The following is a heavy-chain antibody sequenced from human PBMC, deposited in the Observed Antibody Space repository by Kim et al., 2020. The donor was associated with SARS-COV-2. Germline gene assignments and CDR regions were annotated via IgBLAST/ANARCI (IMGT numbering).Heavy chain of an antibody. CDR2: IKSKTDGGTT. V-gene: IGHV3-15*01. J-gene: IGHJ4*02. CDR3: TTDSWEQWLPVDY. Sequence: GGSLRLSCAASGFTFSNAWMSWVRQAPGKGLEWVGRIKSKTDGGTTDYAAPVKGRFTISRDDSKNTLYLQMNSLKTEDTAVYYCTTDSWEQWLPVDYWGQGTLVTVSS. CDR1: GFTFSNAW. D-gene: IGHD6-19*01.